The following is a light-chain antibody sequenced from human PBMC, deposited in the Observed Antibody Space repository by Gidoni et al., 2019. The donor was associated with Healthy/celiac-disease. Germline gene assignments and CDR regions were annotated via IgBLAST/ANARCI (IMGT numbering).Light chain of an antibody. V-gene: IGKV4-1*01. Sequence: DIVMTQSPDSLAVSLGERATINCKSSQSVLYSSNNKNYLAWYQQKPGQPPKLLIYWASTRESGVPDRFSGSGSGTDFTLTISSLQAEDVAVYYCQQYYSISWTFGQXTKVEIK. CDR3: QQYYSISWT. CDR2: WAS. CDR1: QSVLYSSNNKNY. J-gene: IGKJ1*01.